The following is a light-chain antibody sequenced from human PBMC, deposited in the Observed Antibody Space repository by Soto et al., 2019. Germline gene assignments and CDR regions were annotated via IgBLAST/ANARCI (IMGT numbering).Light chain of an antibody. V-gene: IGKV3-15*01. CDR2: GAS. J-gene: IGKJ2*01. CDR1: QSVSSN. Sequence: EIVMTQSPATLSVSPGERATLSCRASQSVSSNLAWYQQKPGHAPTLLLYGASTRATGIPSRFSGSGSGTEFTLTISSLQNEDFAVYYCHQYSNCHRYTFGQGTKVEIK. CDR3: HQYSNCHRYT.